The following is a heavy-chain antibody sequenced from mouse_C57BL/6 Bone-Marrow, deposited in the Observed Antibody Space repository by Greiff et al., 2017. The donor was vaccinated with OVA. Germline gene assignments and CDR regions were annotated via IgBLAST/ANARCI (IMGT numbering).Heavy chain of an antibody. J-gene: IGHJ1*03. D-gene: IGHD1-1*01. CDR1: GYTFTNYW. CDR2: IYPGGGYT. V-gene: IGHV1-63*01. Sequence: QVQLQQSGAELVRPGTSVEMSCKASGYTFTNYWIGWAKQRPGHGLEWIGDIYPGGGYTNYNEKFKGKATLTADKSSSTAYMQFSSLTSEDSAIYYCARHGIWYFDVWGTGTTVTVSS. CDR3: ARHGIWYFDV.